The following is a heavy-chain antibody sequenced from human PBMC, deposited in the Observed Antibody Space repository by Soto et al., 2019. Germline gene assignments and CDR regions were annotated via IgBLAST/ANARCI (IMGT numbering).Heavy chain of an antibody. V-gene: IGHV4-31*03. D-gene: IGHD3-16*02. J-gene: IGHJ4*02. CDR2: IYYSGST. CDR1: GSSISSGGYY. Sequence: QVQLQESGPGLVKPSQTLSLTCTVSGSSISSGGYYWSWIRQHPGKGLEWIGYIYYSGSTYYNPSLKSRVTISVDTSKSQFSLKPSSVTAADTAVYYCARAVIMITFGGVIVNSYYFDYRGQGTLVTVSS. CDR3: ARAVIMITFGGVIVNSYYFDY.